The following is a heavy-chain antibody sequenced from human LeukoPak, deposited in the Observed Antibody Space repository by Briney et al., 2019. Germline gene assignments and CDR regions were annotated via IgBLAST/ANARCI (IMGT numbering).Heavy chain of an antibody. J-gene: IGHJ4*02. D-gene: IGHD6-13*01. Sequence: SETLSLTCTVSGGSISDYYWSWIRQPAGKGLEWIGRIYSSGSTNYNPSLKSRVTISVDTSKNQFSLKLSSVTAADTAVYYCARHSNSWYNHYFDYWGQGTLVTVSS. V-gene: IGHV4-4*07. CDR1: GGSISDYY. CDR3: ARHSNSWYNHYFDY. CDR2: IYSSGST.